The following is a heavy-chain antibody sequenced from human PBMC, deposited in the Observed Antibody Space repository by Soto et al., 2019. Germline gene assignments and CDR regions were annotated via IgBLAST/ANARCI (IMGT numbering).Heavy chain of an antibody. D-gene: IGHD3-22*01. CDR2: IYYSGST. Sequence: QVQLQESGPGLVKPSQTLSLTCTVSGGSISSGDYYWSWIRQPPGKGLEWIGYIYYSGSTYYNPSLKSRVTISVDTSKHQFSLKLSSVTAADTAVYYCARSREDSSGYYRDHWYFDLWGRGTLVTVSS. V-gene: IGHV4-30-4*01. J-gene: IGHJ2*01. CDR3: ARSREDSSGYYRDHWYFDL. CDR1: GGSISSGDYY.